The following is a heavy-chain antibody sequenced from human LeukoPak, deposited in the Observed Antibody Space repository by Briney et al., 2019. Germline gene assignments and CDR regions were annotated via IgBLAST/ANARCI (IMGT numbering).Heavy chain of an antibody. J-gene: IGHJ3*02. CDR1: GFTFSSYA. D-gene: IGHD3-22*01. CDR2: ISGSGGST. CDR3: AKDLYYDSSGYYWRPVNVDAFDI. Sequence: GGSLRLSCAASGFTFSSYAMSWVRQAPGKGLEWVSAISGSGGSTYYADSVKGRFTISRDNSKNTLYLQMNSLRAEDTAVYYCAKDLYYDSSGYYWRPVNVDAFDIWGQGTMVTVSS. V-gene: IGHV3-23*01.